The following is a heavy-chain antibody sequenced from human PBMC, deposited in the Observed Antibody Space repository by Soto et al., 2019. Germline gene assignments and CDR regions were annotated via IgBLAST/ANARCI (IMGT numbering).Heavy chain of an antibody. D-gene: IGHD3-22*01. Sequence: GGSLRLSCAASGFTFSNFGIHWVRQAPGKGLEWVAVISYDGNKKFYADSVKGRFTISRDNSKNTVYMQMNSLRTADTAVYYCAKQTPHKDHDSSGIFEYWGQGIRVTVYS. CDR3: AKQTPHKDHDSSGIFEY. CDR1: GFTFSNFG. J-gene: IGHJ4*02. CDR2: ISYDGNKK. V-gene: IGHV3-30*18.